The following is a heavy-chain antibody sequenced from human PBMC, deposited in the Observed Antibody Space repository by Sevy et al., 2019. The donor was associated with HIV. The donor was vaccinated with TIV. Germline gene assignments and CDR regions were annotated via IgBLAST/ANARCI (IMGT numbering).Heavy chain of an antibody. CDR3: AGENAWGRGYS. J-gene: IGHJ4*02. CDR1: GGCITSLY. V-gene: IGHV4-59*08. Sequence: SETLSLTCTVSGGCITSLYWNWIRQPPGKGLEWIAYIYYNGHNNYNPSLKNRVTISLDTSMNQFSLRLSSVTAADTAMYYCAGENAWGRGYSWGQGTLVTVSS. CDR2: IYYNGHN. D-gene: IGHD1-26*01.